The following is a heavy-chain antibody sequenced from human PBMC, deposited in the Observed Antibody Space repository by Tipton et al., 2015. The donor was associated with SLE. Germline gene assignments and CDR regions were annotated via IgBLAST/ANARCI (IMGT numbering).Heavy chain of an antibody. Sequence: QSGAEVKKPGASVKVSSKASGYTFTSYGISWGRQAPGQGLEWMGWISAYNGNTNYAQKLQGRVTMTTDTSTSTAYMELRSLRSDDTAVYYCARDTPPNWGYWYFDLWGRGTLVTVSS. CDR3: ARDTPPNWGYWYFDL. D-gene: IGHD7-27*01. CDR1: GYTFTSYG. V-gene: IGHV1-18*01. CDR2: ISAYNGNT. J-gene: IGHJ2*01.